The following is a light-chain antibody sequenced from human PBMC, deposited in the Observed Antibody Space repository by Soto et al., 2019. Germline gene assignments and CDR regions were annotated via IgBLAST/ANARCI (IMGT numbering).Light chain of an antibody. CDR1: QGVITNF. Sequence: EIVMTQSPGTLSLPPGERSTHSGRASQGVITNFLAWFHQKPGQTPRPLIYGASSRATGIPARFSGSGSVTDFALTISSLEPADSAVYYCQQYGMSPPYTFGQGTKLAIK. V-gene: IGKV3-20*01. CDR3: QQYGMSPPYT. J-gene: IGKJ2*01. CDR2: GAS.